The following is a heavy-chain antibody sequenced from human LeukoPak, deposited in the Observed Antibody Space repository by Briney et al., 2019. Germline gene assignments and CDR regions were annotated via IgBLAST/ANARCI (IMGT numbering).Heavy chain of an antibody. CDR3: ARDEYSYGYAFDY. V-gene: IGHV3-21*01. Sequence: PGGSLRLSCAASGFTFSNYSMNWVRQAPGKGLEWVSSISSSSSYIYYADSVKGRFTISRDNAKNSLYLQMNSLRAEDTAVYYCARDEYSYGYAFDYWGQGTLVTVSS. J-gene: IGHJ4*02. CDR1: GFTFSNYS. CDR2: ISSSSSYI. D-gene: IGHD5-18*01.